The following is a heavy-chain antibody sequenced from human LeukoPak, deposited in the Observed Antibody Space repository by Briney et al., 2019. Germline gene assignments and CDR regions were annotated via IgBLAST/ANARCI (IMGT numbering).Heavy chain of an antibody. V-gene: IGHV3-20*01. CDR1: GFTFDDYG. CDR2: INWNGGST. J-gene: IGHJ6*02. CDR3: ARDLSRIAVALPEYYYGMDV. D-gene: IGHD6-19*01. Sequence: PGGSLRLSCAASGFTFDDYGMSWVRQAPGKGLEWVSGINWNGGSTGYADSVKGRFTISRDNAKNSLYLQMNSLRAEDTALYHCARDLSRIAVALPEYYYGMDVWGQGTTVTVSS.